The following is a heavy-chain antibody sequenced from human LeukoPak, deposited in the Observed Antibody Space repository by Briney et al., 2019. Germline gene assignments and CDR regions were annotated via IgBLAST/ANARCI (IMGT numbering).Heavy chain of an antibody. Sequence: ASVKVSCKASGYAFTGYYMHWVRQAPGQGLEWMGRINPNSGGTNYAQKFQGRVTMTRDTSISTAYMELSRLRSDDTAVYYCARSLATAMVTMEAMVAFDIWGQGTMVTVSS. CDR2: INPNSGGT. J-gene: IGHJ3*02. CDR3: ARSLATAMVTMEAMVAFDI. CDR1: GYAFTGYY. D-gene: IGHD5-18*01. V-gene: IGHV1-2*06.